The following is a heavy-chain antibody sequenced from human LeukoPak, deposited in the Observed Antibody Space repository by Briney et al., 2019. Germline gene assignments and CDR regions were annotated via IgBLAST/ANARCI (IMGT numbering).Heavy chain of an antibody. CDR3: ARDPVAGPYNWFDP. CDR1: GGSISSGGYY. D-gene: IGHD6-19*01. V-gene: IGHV4-31*03. Sequence: PSQTLSLTCTVSGGSISSGGYYWSWIRQHPGKGLEWIGYIYYSGSTYYNPSLKSRVTISVDTSKNQFSLKLSSVTAADTAVYYCARDPVAGPYNWFDPWGQGTLVTVSS. J-gene: IGHJ5*02. CDR2: IYYSGST.